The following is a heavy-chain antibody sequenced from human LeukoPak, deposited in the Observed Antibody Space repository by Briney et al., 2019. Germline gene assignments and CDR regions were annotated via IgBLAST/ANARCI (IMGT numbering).Heavy chain of an antibody. CDR3: ARSPYDSAFR. Sequence: GGSLRLSCAASGFTVSNNYMSWARQAAGKGLEWVSVIYSGGSTDYADSVKGRFTISGDNSKNTVYLQMNSLRAEDTAVYYCARSPYDSAFRWGQGTLVTVSS. J-gene: IGHJ4*02. CDR2: IYSGGST. V-gene: IGHV3-53*01. CDR1: GFTVSNNY. D-gene: IGHD3-22*01.